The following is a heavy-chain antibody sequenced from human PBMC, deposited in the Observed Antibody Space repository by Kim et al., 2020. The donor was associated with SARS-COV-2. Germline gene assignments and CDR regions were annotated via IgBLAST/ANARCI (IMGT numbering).Heavy chain of an antibody. Sequence: SLQSRFTISLDTSKNQFSLKLSSVSAADTAVYYCASVPYCSSTSCSGFDPWGQGTLVTVSS. CDR3: ASVPYCSSTSCSGFDP. D-gene: IGHD2-2*01. J-gene: IGHJ5*02. V-gene: IGHV4-34*01.